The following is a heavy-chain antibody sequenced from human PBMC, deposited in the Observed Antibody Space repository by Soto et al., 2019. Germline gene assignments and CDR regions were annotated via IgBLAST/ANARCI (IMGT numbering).Heavy chain of an antibody. Sequence: QVQLVQSGAEVKKPGASVKVSCKASGYTFTSYYMHWVRQAPGQGLEWMGIINPSGGSTSYAQKFQGRVTMTRDTSTSTVYMELSSLRSEDTAVYYCASAAAAGRKVDYWGQGTLVTVSS. CDR3: ASAAAAGRKVDY. CDR2: INPSGGST. V-gene: IGHV1-46*03. D-gene: IGHD6-13*01. J-gene: IGHJ4*02. CDR1: GYTFTSYY.